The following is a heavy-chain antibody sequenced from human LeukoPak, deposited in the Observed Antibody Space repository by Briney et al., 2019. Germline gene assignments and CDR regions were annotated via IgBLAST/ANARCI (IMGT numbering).Heavy chain of an antibody. Sequence: PGGSLRLSCAASGFTFSTYWMSWVRQAPGKGLEWVANIKQDGSEKYYLDSVKGRFTISRDTAKNSLYLQMNSLRAEDTAVYYCAGGQNYFDYWGQGTLVTVSS. CDR2: IKQDGSEK. J-gene: IGHJ4*02. CDR3: AGGQNYFDY. CDR1: GFTFSTYW. V-gene: IGHV3-7*01.